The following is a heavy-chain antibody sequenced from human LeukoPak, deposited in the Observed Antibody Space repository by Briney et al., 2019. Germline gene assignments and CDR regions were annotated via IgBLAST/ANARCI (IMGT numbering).Heavy chain of an antibody. CDR1: GGSFSAYY. CDR3: ARLDIATTWYAFDY. D-gene: IGHD5-12*01. Sequence: TSETLSLTCAVYGGSFSAYYWSWIRQPPGKGLEWIGEIYHSGNTNYNPSLKSRVTISVDTSNNHFSLKLSSVTAADTAIYYCARLDIATTWYAFDYWGQGTLVTVSS. J-gene: IGHJ4*02. CDR2: IYHSGNT. V-gene: IGHV4-34*01.